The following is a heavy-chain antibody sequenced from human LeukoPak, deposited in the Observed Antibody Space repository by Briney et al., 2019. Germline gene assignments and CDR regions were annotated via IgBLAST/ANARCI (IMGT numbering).Heavy chain of an antibody. CDR1: GFTFDDYG. CDR3: ARGWSSGSKN. CDR2: INSDGSST. J-gene: IGHJ4*02. D-gene: IGHD3-10*01. V-gene: IGHV3-74*01. Sequence: GGSLRLSCAASGFTFDDYGMSWVRQAPGKGLEWVSRINSDGSSTSYADSVKGRFTISRDNAKNTLYLQMNSLRAEDTAVYYCARGWSSGSKNWGQGTLVTVSS.